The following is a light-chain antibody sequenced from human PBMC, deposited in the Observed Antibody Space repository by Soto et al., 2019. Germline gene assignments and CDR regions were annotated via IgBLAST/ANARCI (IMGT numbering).Light chain of an antibody. Sequence: IQLTQSPSSLSASVGDRVTITCRASQGISTSLAWYQQKPGKAPKLLIYAASTLQSGVPSRFSGSGSGTYFTLTLSSLQPEDFAPYYCQHLNPYPPVFTFGPGTKVDV. CDR2: AAS. V-gene: IGKV1-9*01. J-gene: IGKJ3*01. CDR3: QHLNPYPPVFT. CDR1: QGISTS.